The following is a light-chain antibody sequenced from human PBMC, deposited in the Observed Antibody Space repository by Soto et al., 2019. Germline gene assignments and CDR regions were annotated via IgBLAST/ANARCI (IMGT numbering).Light chain of an antibody. Sequence: DIQLTQSPSFLSASVGDRVTITSRASQGISSYLAWYQQKPGKAPKLLIYAASTLQSGVPSRFSGSGSGTEFALTISSLQPEDFATYYCQQLNSYPYTVGQGTKLEIK. J-gene: IGKJ2*01. CDR1: QGISSY. CDR2: AAS. V-gene: IGKV1-9*01. CDR3: QQLNSYPYT.